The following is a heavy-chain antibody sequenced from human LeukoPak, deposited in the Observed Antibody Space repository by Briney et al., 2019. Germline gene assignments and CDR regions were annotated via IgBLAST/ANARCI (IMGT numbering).Heavy chain of an antibody. D-gene: IGHD1-20*01. V-gene: IGHV1-18*01. J-gene: IGHJ6*02. CDR3: ARVYNWNDVGYGMDV. CDR2: ISAYNGNT. Sequence: GASVKVSCKASGYTFTSYGISWVRQAPGQGLEWMGWISAYNGNTNYAQKLQGRVTMTTDTSTSTAYMELRSLRSDDTAAYYCARVYNWNDVGYGMDVWGQGTTVTVSS. CDR1: GYTFTSYG.